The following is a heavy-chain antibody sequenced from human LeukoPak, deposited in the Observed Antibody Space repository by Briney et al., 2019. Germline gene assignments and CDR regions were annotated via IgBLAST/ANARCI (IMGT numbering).Heavy chain of an antibody. V-gene: IGHV1-69*02. Sequence: SVKVSCKSSGVTFSSYSITWLRQAPGQGLEWMGRIIPILGIASYAQKFQGRVTITADKSTSTAYMELSSLRSEDTAVYYCASNWNDRGRYYYGIDVWGQGTTVTVSS. D-gene: IGHD1-1*01. CDR2: IIPILGIA. CDR3: ASNWNDRGRYYYGIDV. CDR1: GVTFSSYS. J-gene: IGHJ6*02.